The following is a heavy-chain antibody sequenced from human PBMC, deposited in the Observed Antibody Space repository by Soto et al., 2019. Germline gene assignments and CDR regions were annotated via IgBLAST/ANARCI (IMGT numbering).Heavy chain of an antibody. D-gene: IGHD1-20*01. Sequence: VQLLESGGGLVQPGGSLRLSCVASGFTFSSFVMNWVRQAPGKGLEWVSTISAGADVSHYTDSVKGRFTISRDNSRRTLHLQIDSLRVEDAAVYFCVRRDITATTKWGAFDVWGQGTAVTVSS. J-gene: IGHJ3*01. CDR1: GFTFSSFV. CDR2: ISAGADVS. CDR3: VRRDITATTKWGAFDV. V-gene: IGHV3-23*01.